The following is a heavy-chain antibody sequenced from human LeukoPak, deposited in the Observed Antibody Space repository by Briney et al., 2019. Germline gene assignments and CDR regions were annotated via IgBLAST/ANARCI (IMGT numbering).Heavy chain of an antibody. J-gene: IGHJ4*02. D-gene: IGHD5-18*01. Sequence: SVKVSCKASGYIFTGYYMHWVRQAPGQGLEWMGGIIPIFGTANYAQKFQGRVTITADESTSTAYMELSSLRSEDTAVYYCARGAGYSYGSDLDYWGQGTLVTVSS. V-gene: IGHV1-69*13. CDR2: IIPIFGTA. CDR1: GYIFTGYY. CDR3: ARGAGYSYGSDLDY.